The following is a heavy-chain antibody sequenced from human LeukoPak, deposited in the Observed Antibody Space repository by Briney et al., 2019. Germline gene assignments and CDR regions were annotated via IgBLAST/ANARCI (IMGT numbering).Heavy chain of an antibody. CDR3: AGTGEYCSSTSCYFY. D-gene: IGHD2-2*01. CDR2: IIPIFGIA. Sequence: GASVKVSCKASGGTFSSYAISWVRQAPGQGLEWMGRIIPIFGIANYAQKFQGRVTITADKSTSTAYMELSSLRSEETAVYYCAGTGEYCSSTSCYFYWGQGTLVTVSS. J-gene: IGHJ4*02. CDR1: GGTFSSYA. V-gene: IGHV1-69*04.